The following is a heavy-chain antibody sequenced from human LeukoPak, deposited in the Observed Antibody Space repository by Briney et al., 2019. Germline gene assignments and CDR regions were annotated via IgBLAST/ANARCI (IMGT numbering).Heavy chain of an antibody. CDR3: ARDRVVGARSGFDY. Sequence: SETLSLTCTVSGYSISSGYYWGCIRQPPGKGLEWIGSIYHSGSTYYNPSLKSRVTISVDTSKNQFSLKLSSVTAADTAVYYCARDRVVGARSGFDYWGQGTLVTVSS. V-gene: IGHV4-38-2*02. CDR2: IYHSGST. J-gene: IGHJ4*02. D-gene: IGHD2-15*01. CDR1: GYSISSGYY.